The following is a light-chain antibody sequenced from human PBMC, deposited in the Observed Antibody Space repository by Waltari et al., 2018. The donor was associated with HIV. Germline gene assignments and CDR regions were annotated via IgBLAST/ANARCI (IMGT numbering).Light chain of an antibody. CDR1: SSDVGTYDL. CDR3: SSYAGSKNRVV. Sequence: QSALTQSPSASGSPGQAVTISCSGTSSDVGTYDLVSWYQQHPGKAPKLIIYGVYKRPSGVPHRFSGSKSGNTASLTVSGLQAEDEANYYCSSYAGSKNRVVFGGGTFLTVL. J-gene: IGLJ2*01. V-gene: IGLV2-8*01. CDR2: GVY.